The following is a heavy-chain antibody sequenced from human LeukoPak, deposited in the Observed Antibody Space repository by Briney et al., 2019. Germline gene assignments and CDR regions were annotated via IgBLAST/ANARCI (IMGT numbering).Heavy chain of an antibody. Sequence: PSETLSLTCTVSGGSISSSSYYWGWIRQPPGKGLEWIGSIYYSGSTYYNPSLKSRVTISVDTSKNQFSLKLSSVTAADTAVYYCARHTVFGVVRPSYYYYGMDVWGQGTTVTVSS. CDR2: IYYSGST. CDR1: GGSISSSSYY. J-gene: IGHJ6*02. CDR3: ARHTVFGVVRPSYYYYGMDV. D-gene: IGHD3-3*01. V-gene: IGHV4-39*01.